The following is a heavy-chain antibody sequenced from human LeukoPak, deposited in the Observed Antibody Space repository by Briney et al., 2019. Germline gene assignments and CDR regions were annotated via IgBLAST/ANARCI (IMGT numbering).Heavy chain of an antibody. D-gene: IGHD3-9*01. CDR1: GFTISNYW. CDR2: IKSDESEG. V-gene: IGHV3-7*01. Sequence: GGSLRLSCAASGFTISNYWMSWVRQAPGKGLEWVANIKSDESEGFYVDSVKGRFTISRDNARNSVYLQMSSLRAEDTGVYYCATTLNIATPGYLWGQGALVTVSS. J-gene: IGHJ4*02. CDR3: ATTLNIATPGYL.